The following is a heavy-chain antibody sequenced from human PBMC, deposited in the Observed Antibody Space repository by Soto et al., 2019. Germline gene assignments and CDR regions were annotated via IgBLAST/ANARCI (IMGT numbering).Heavy chain of an antibody. CDR3: AREIYSGYVYWYFDL. CDR1: GGSISSGDYY. J-gene: IGHJ2*01. Sequence: LSLTCTVSGGSISSGDYYWSWIRQPPGKGLEWIGYIYYSGSTYYNPSLKSRVTISVDTSKNQFSLKLSSVTAADTAVYYCAREIYSGYVYWYFDLWGRGTLVTVSS. CDR2: IYYSGST. V-gene: IGHV4-30-4*01. D-gene: IGHD5-12*01.